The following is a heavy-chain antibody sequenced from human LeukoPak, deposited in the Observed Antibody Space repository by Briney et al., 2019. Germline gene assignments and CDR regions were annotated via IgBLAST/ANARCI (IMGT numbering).Heavy chain of an antibody. CDR3: ARGNYYDSSGYYPH. Sequence: ASVKVSCKASGYTFTSYGISWVRQAPGQGLEWRGWMSAYNGNTNYAQKLQGRVTMNTDTSTSTAYMELRSLRSDDTAVYYCARGNYYDSSGYYPHWGQGTLVTVSS. V-gene: IGHV1-18*01. CDR2: MSAYNGNT. J-gene: IGHJ4*02. D-gene: IGHD3-22*01. CDR1: GYTFTSYG.